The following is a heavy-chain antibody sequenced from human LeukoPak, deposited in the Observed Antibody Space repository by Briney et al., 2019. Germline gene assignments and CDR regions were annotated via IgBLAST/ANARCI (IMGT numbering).Heavy chain of an antibody. V-gene: IGHV1-2*02. CDR2: INPNSAGT. CDR3: ARSSDSSSWYEPPHY. J-gene: IGHJ4*02. Sequence: ASVKVSCKASGYTFTGYYMHWVRQAPGQGLEWMGWINPNSAGTNYAQKFQGRVTMTRDMSTSTVFMELSSLRSEDTAVYYCARSSDSSSWYEPPHYWGQGTLVTVSS. D-gene: IGHD6-13*01. CDR1: GYTFTGYY.